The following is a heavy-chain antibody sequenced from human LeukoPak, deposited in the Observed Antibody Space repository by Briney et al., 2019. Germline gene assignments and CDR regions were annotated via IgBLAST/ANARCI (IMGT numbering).Heavy chain of an antibody. CDR3: AKDDQWSLDH. Sequence: PGGSLRLSCAASGFTFSTNGIHWVRQAPGKGLEWVTYIRKDGSDKWYAKSVKGRFTISRDNSKNTVILQMNSLRPEDMALYYCAKDDQWSLDHWGQGALVTVSS. CDR2: IRKDGSDK. V-gene: IGHV3-30*02. D-gene: IGHD2-15*01. CDR1: GFTFSTNG. J-gene: IGHJ5*02.